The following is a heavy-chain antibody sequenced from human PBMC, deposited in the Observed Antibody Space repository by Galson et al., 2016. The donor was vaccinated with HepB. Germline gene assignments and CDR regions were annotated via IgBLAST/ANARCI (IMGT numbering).Heavy chain of an antibody. D-gene: IGHD4-17*01. J-gene: IGHJ4*02. CDR3: ARIWPMPTVIIRVPY. CDR1: GFSLSTTGMC. Sequence: PALVKPTQTLTLTCTFSGFSLSTTGMCVSWIRQPPGKDLEWLALIDWDDDKYYNTSLKTRLPISKDHSKNLVVLTMTNMDPVDTATYYCARIWPMPTVIIRVPYWGQGTLVTVSS. CDR2: IDWDDDK. V-gene: IGHV2-70*01.